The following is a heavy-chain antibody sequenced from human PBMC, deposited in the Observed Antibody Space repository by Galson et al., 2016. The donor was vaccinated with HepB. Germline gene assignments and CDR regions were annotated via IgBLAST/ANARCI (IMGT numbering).Heavy chain of an antibody. CDR2: IGWDGNEK. D-gene: IGHD6-19*01. J-gene: IGHJ4*02. Sequence: SLRLSCAASGFIFSDLGMHWVRQAPGKGLEWVAFIGWDGNEKHYGDSVRGRFTISRDNSKNTLSLEMNSLSAEDTALYYCAKEEHNTGWTSGDVWGQGTPVTVSS. CDR1: GFIFSDLG. V-gene: IGHV3-30*02. CDR3: AKEEHNTGWTSGDV.